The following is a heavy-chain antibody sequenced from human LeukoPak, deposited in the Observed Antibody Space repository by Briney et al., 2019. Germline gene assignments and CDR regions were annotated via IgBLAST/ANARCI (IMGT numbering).Heavy chain of an antibody. D-gene: IGHD3-22*01. CDR3: AREGYYDSGAFDI. CDR1: GGSISSGSYY. Sequence: PSQTLSLTCTVSGGSISSGSYYWSWIRQPAGKGLEWIGRIYTSGSTNYNPSLKSRVTISVDTSKNQFSLKLSSVTAADTAVYYCAREGYYDSGAFDIWGQGTMVTVSS. J-gene: IGHJ3*02. V-gene: IGHV4-61*02. CDR2: IYTSGST.